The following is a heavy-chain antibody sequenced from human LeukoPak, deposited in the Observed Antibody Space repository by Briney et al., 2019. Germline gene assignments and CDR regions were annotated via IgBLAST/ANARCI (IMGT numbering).Heavy chain of an antibody. J-gene: IGHJ4*02. CDR2: IKLDGSEK. CDR1: GFTFSNYW. Sequence: GGSLRLSCAASGFTFSNYWMSWVRQAPGKGLEWVANIKLDGSEKDYVDSVKGRFTISRDNAKNSLYLQMNSLRGDDTAVYYCATVAGDCSGGRCYLLRFDYWGQGTLVTVSS. V-gene: IGHV3-7*01. CDR3: ATVAGDCSGGRCYLLRFDY. D-gene: IGHD2-15*01.